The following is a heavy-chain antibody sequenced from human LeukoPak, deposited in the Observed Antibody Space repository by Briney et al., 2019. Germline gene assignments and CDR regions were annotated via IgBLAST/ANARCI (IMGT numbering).Heavy chain of an antibody. D-gene: IGHD2-15*01. CDR1: GFIFSSYA. CDR2: ISYDGSNK. Sequence: PGGSLRLSCAASGFIFSSYAMHWVRQAPGKGLEWVAVISYDGSNKYYADSVKGRFTISRDNSKNTLYLQMNGLRAEDTAVYYCAGGVVLKSSSWYDTWGQGTLVTVSS. V-gene: IGHV3-30-3*01. J-gene: IGHJ5*02. CDR3: AGGVVLKSSSWYDT.